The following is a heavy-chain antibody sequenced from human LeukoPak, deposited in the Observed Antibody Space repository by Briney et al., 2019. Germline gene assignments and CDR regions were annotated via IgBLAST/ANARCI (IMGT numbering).Heavy chain of an antibody. V-gene: IGHV3-13*01. J-gene: IGHJ4*02. CDR3: ARADPGYCSGGSCYFDY. CDR2: IGTAGDT. D-gene: IGHD2-15*01. Sequence: GGSLRLSCAASGFTFSSYDMHGVRQATGKGLEWVSAIGTAGDTYYPGSVKGRFTISRENAKNSLYLQMNSLRAGDTAVYYCARADPGYCSGGSCYFDYWGQGTLVTVSS. CDR1: GFTFSSYD.